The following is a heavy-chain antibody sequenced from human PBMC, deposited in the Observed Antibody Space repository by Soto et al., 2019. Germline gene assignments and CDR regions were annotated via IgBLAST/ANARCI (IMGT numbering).Heavy chain of an antibody. J-gene: IGHJ5*02. Sequence: QVQLVQSGAEVKKPGSSVKVSCKASGGTFSSYAISWVRQAPGQGLEWMGGIIPIFGTANYAQKFQGRVTITADESTSKAYMELSSLRSEDTAVYYCAYSSPPRFGVVIISENWFDPWGQGTLVTVSS. CDR3: AYSSPPRFGVVIISENWFDP. V-gene: IGHV1-69*01. CDR1: GGTFSSYA. CDR2: IIPIFGTA. D-gene: IGHD3-3*01.